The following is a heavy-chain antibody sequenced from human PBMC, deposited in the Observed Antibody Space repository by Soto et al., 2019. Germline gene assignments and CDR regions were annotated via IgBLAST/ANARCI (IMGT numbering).Heavy chain of an antibody. J-gene: IGHJ4*02. CDR3: ARWLQFKRTSFDY. CDR2: IYYSGST. CDR1: GGSISSGGYY. D-gene: IGHD5-12*01. V-gene: IGHV4-31*03. Sequence: SETLSLTCTVSGGSISSGGYYWSWIPQHPGKGLEWIGYIYYSGSTYYNPSLKSRVTISVDTSKNQFSLKLSSVTAADTAVYYCARWLQFKRTSFDYWGQGTLVTVSS.